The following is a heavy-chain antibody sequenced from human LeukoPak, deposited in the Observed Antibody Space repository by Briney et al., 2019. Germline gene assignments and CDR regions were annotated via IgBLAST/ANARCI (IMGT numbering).Heavy chain of an antibody. CDR2: ISYDGSNK. CDR3: AKDQGGSGYSALDY. CDR1: GFTFSSYA. Sequence: PGRSLRLSCAASGFTFSSYAMHWVRQAPGKGLEWVAVISYDGSNKYYADSVKGRFTISRDNSKNTLYLQMNSLRAEDTAAYYCAKDQGGSGYSALDYWGQGTLVTVSS. J-gene: IGHJ4*02. V-gene: IGHV3-30-3*01. D-gene: IGHD3-22*01.